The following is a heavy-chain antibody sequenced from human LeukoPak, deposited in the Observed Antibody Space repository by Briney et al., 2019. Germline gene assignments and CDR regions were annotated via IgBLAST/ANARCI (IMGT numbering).Heavy chain of an antibody. Sequence: PSETLSLTCTVSGGAISSSSYYWGWIRQPPGKGLEWIGYIHHSGSTKYNPSLEGRVSMSVDTSKTQFSLKLNSVAAADTAVYHCARHNYRNFVFDYWGQGTLVTVPS. J-gene: IGHJ4*02. V-gene: IGHV4-61*05. CDR3: ARHNYRNFVFDY. CDR2: IHHSGST. D-gene: IGHD4-11*01. CDR1: GGAISSSSYY.